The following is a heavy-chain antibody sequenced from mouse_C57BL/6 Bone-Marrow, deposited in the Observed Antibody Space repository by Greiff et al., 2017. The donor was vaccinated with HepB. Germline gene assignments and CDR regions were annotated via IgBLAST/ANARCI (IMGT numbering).Heavy chain of an antibody. J-gene: IGHJ2*01. CDR1: GFTFSDYY. Sequence: EVMLVESGGGLVQPGGSLKLSCAASGFTFSDYYMYWVRQTPEKRLEWVAYISNGGGSTYYPDTVKGRFTISRDNAKNTLYLQMSRLRSEDTAMYYCARQKGTTVGVDYWGQGTTLTVSS. CDR3: ARQKGTTVGVDY. V-gene: IGHV5-12*01. CDR2: ISNGGGST. D-gene: IGHD1-1*01.